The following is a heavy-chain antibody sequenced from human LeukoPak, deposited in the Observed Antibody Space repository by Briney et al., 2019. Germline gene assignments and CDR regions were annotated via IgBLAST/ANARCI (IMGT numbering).Heavy chain of an antibody. Sequence: GGSLRLSCAASGFTFDDYAMHWVRQAPGKGLEWVSGISWNSGSIGYADSVKGRFTISRDNAKNSLYLQMNSLRAEDMAFYYCAKNRRRGYFGSGSNFDYWGQGTLVTVSS. CDR2: ISWNSGSI. CDR3: AKNRRRGYFGSGSNFDY. D-gene: IGHD3-10*01. J-gene: IGHJ4*02. CDR1: GFTFDDYA. V-gene: IGHV3-9*03.